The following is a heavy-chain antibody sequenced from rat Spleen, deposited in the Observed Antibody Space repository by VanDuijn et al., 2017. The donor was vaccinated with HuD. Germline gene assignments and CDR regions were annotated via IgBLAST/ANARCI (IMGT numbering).Heavy chain of an antibody. CDR2: ISPSGGST. CDR1: GFTFSDYA. CDR3: VKDREGGYAFDY. Sequence: EVQLVESGGGLVQPGRSLKFSCAASGFTFSDYAMNWIRQAPTKGLEWVASISPSGGSTHYRDSVKGRFTISRDNAENTVYLQMNSLRSEDTATYYCVKDREGGYAFDYWGQGVMVTVSS. D-gene: IGHD1-11*01. V-gene: IGHV5-19*01. J-gene: IGHJ2*01.